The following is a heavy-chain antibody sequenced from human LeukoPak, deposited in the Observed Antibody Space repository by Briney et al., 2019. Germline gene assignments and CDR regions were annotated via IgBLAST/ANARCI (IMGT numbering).Heavy chain of an antibody. J-gene: IGHJ3*02. V-gene: IGHV4-34*01. CDR2: INHSGST. D-gene: IGHD2-2*02. CDR1: GGSFSGYY. CDR3: ARANQLLYGPDAYDI. Sequence: SETLSLTYAVYGGSFSGYYWSWIRQPPGKGLEWIGEINHSGSTNYNPSLKSRVTISVDTSKNQFSLKLSSVTAADTAVYYCARANQLLYGPDAYDIWGQGTMVTVSS.